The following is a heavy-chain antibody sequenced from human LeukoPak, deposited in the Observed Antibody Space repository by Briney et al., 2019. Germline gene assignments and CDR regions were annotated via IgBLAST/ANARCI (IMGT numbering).Heavy chain of an antibody. Sequence: ASETLSLTCTVSGGSISSNIYYWGWFRQPPGKGLEWIVTIYYSGTTYYNPSLESRVTISVDTSKNQFSLKVSSVTAADTAVYYCASRSYSGWFDPWGQGTLVTVSS. D-gene: IGHD1-26*01. CDR1: GGSISSNIYY. CDR3: ASRSYSGWFDP. J-gene: IGHJ5*02. CDR2: IYYSGTT. V-gene: IGHV4-39*01.